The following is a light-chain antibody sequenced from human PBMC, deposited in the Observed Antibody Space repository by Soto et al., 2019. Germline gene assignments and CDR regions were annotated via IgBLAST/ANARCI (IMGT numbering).Light chain of an antibody. J-gene: IGLJ1*01. V-gene: IGLV2-14*01. CDR3: SSYSATNTLV. CDR2: EVI. Sequence: QSALTQPASVSGSPGQSITISCTGTSSDVGDYPNVSWYQQHPGKVPKLIIYEVIHRPSGVTSRFSGSKSENTASLTISGLQAEDEADYSCSSYSATNTLVFGSGTKVTVL. CDR1: SSDVGDYPN.